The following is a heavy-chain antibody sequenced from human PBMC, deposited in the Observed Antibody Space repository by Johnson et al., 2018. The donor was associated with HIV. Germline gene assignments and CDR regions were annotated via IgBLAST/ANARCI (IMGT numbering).Heavy chain of an antibody. CDR1: GFTFDDYG. D-gene: IGHD4-23*01. Sequence: MQLVESGGGVVRPGGSLRLSCAASGFTFDDYGMSWVRQAPGKGLEWVSGINWNGGSTGYADSVKGRFTISRDNAKNTLYLQMNSLRAEDTAVYYCARGTPYGGNSWDFDIWGQGTMVTVSS. V-gene: IGHV3-20*04. CDR3: ARGTPYGGNSWDFDI. J-gene: IGHJ3*02. CDR2: INWNGGST.